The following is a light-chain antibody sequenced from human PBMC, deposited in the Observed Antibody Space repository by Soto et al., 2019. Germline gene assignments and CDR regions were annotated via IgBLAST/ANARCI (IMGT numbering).Light chain of an antibody. CDR3: PQSYSTPIT. CDR1: QSISNY. CDR2: AAS. J-gene: IGKJ5*01. Sequence: IQLTRSPTSLSASVADHHTITCQASQSISNYLNCYQQKSAKAPNVLIHAASHLQSGDPSRLRGSGPGTDFTLTISSPQPEDFATYYCPQSYSTPITFGQGTRVEIK. V-gene: IGKV1-39*01.